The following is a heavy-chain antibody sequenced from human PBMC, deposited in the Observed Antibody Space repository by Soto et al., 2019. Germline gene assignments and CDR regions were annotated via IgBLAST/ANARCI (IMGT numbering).Heavy chain of an antibody. J-gene: IGHJ5*02. Sequence: SETLSLTCTVSGGSISSGDYYWSWIRQPPGKGLEWIGYIYYSGSTYYNPSLKSRVTISVDTSKNQFSLKLSSVTAADTAVYYCARAEPIAARPSWFDPWGQGTLVTVSS. V-gene: IGHV4-30-4*01. CDR2: IYYSGST. CDR1: GGSISSGDYY. D-gene: IGHD6-6*01. CDR3: ARAEPIAARPSWFDP.